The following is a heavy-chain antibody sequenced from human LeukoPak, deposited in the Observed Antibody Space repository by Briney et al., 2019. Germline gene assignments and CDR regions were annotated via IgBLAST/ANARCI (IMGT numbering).Heavy chain of an antibody. Sequence: GASLKICCKGSGYIFTSYWIGWVRQLPGKGLEWRGIIYPGYSDTRYSPSFQGQVTISANKSISTAYLQWSSLKASDTAMYYCARRSGDSSGSFGYWCRGPLVTVSA. J-gene: IGHJ4*02. CDR2: IYPGYSDT. V-gene: IGHV5-51*01. CDR1: GYIFTSYW. CDR3: ARRSGDSSGSFGY. D-gene: IGHD3-22*01.